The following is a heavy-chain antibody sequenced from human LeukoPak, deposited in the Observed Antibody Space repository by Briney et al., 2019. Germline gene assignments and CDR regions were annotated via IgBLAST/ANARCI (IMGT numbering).Heavy chain of an antibody. V-gene: IGHV1-69*01. D-gene: IGHD6-19*01. CDR1: GGTFSSYA. J-gene: IGHJ4*02. CDR3: ARAVAGLRSAHYFDY. Sequence: ASVKVSCKASGGTFSSYAISWVRQAPGQGLEWMGGIIPIFGTASYAQKFQGRVTITADESTSTAYMELSSLRSEDTAVYYCARAVAGLRSAHYFDYWGQGTLVTVSS. CDR2: IIPIFGTA.